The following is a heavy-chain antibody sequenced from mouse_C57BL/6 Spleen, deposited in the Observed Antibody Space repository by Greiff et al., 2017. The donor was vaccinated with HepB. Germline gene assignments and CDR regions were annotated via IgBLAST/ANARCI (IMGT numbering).Heavy chain of an antibody. Sequence: EVKLMESGPELVKPGASVKISCKASGYSFTGYYMNWVKQSPEKSLEWIGRIHPSDSDTNYNQKFKGKATLTVDKSSSTAYMQLSSLTSEDSAVYYCARGYDVYAMDYWGQGTSVTVSS. V-gene: IGHV1-42*01. CDR3: ARGYDVYAMDY. CDR2: IHPSDSDT. D-gene: IGHD2-2*01. CDR1: GYSFTGYY. J-gene: IGHJ4*01.